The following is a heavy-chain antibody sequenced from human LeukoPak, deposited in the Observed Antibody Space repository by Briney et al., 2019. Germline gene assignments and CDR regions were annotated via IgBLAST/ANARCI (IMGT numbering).Heavy chain of an antibody. D-gene: IGHD6-13*01. CDR3: ARDSSSWPVRFDP. CDR2: ISSGSSTI. J-gene: IGHJ5*02. Sequence: PGGSLRLSCAASRFTFSSSGMNWVRQAPGKGLEWVSYISSGSSTIFYSDSVKGRFTIFRDNVKNSLYLQMNSLRAEDTAVYYCARDSSSWPVRFDPWGQGTLVTVSS. CDR1: RFTFSSSG. V-gene: IGHV3-48*01.